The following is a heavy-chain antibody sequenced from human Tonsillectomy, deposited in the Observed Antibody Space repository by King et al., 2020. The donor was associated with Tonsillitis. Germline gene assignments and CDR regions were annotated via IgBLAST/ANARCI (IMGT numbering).Heavy chain of an antibody. CDR2: IKIDGSST. V-gene: IGHV3-74*01. CDR1: GFTFSSYW. D-gene: IGHD1/OR15-1a*01. CDR3: TRVRTVGFDAFDI. J-gene: IGHJ3*02. Sequence: VQLVESGGGLVQPGGSLRLSCAASGFTFSSYWRHWVRQAPGKGLVWVSRIKIDGSSTSYADSVKGRFTISRDNAKNTLYLQMNSLRAEDTAVYFCTRVRTVGFDAFDIWGQGTMVTVSS.